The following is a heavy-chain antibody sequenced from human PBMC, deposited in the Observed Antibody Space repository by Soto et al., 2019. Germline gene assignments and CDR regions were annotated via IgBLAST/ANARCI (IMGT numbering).Heavy chain of an antibody. D-gene: IGHD5-18*01. CDR2: MSTYNAER. CDR3: ARASVPAHSFGINTWLDP. V-gene: IGHV1-18*04. CDR1: GYSFSDYG. J-gene: IGHJ5*02. Sequence: QVHLVQSGAELKKPGDSVKVSCKTSGYSFSDYGINWVRQAPGQGLQWMGWMSTYNAERKYAQSFQGRVTMTADTSTSTAYMEVRSLRSDDTAVYYCARASVPAHSFGINTWLDPWGQGTLVTVSS.